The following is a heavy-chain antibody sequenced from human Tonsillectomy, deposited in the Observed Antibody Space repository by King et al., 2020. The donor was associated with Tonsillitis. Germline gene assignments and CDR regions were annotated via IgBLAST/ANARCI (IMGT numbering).Heavy chain of an antibody. Sequence: HVQLQESGPGLVKPSETLSLTCTVSGGSISSYYWSWIRQPPGKGLEWIGYIYDSGSTNYNPSLKSRGTISVDTSKNQLSLKLSPVTAADTAVYYCARGSNIAAAGTGYYFDYWGQGTLVTVSS. CDR2: IYDSGST. V-gene: IGHV4-59*01. CDR1: GGSISSYY. D-gene: IGHD6-13*01. CDR3: ARGSNIAAAGTGYYFDY. J-gene: IGHJ4*02.